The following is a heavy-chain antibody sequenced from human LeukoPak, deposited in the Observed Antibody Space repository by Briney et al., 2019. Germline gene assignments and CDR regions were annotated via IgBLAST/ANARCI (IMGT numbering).Heavy chain of an antibody. CDR1: GYTFTGYY. D-gene: IGHD3-3*01. J-gene: IGHJ4*02. V-gene: IGHV1-46*01. CDR3: ARGEGNYDFWSGYNYKVPGGGDY. Sequence: GASVKVSCKASGYTFTGYYMHWVRQAPGQGLEWMGIINPSGGSTSYAQKFQGRVTMTRDMSTSTVYMELSSLRSEDTAVYYCARGEGNYDFWSGYNYKVPGGGDYWGQGTLVTVSS. CDR2: INPSGGST.